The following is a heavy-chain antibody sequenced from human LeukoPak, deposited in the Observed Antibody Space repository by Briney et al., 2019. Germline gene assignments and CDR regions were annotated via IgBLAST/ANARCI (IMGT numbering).Heavy chain of an antibody. CDR1: GFTFSSYV. D-gene: IGHD3-10*01. CDR2: IIGGGGT. CDR3: AKRVMVRGVSGLDY. J-gene: IGHJ4*02. Sequence: GGSLRLSCAASGFTFSSYVMRWVRHAPGKGLEWVSPIIGGGGTYYADSVKGRFTISRDNSKNTLYLQMNSLRAEDTAVYYCAKRVMVRGVSGLDYWGQGTLVTVSS. V-gene: IGHV3-23*01.